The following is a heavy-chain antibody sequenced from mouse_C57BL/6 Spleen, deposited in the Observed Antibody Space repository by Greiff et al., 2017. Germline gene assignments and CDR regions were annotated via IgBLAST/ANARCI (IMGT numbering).Heavy chain of an antibody. CDR3: TRESTMVTNYFDY. J-gene: IGHJ2*01. V-gene: IGHV5-9-1*02. Sequence: EVQVVESGEGLVKPGGSLKLSCAASGFTFSSYAMSWVRQTPEKRLEWVAYISSGGDYIYYADTVKGRFTISRDNARNTLYLQMSSLKSEDTAMYYCTRESTMVTNYFDYWGQGTTLTVSS. CDR1: GFTFSSYA. CDR2: ISSGGDYI. D-gene: IGHD2-2*01.